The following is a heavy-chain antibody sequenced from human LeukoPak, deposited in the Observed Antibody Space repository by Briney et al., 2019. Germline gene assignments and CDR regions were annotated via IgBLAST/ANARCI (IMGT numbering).Heavy chain of an antibody. V-gene: IGHV1-2*02. CDR3: ARGLSIEMATTPTDY. D-gene: IGHD5-24*01. J-gene: IGHJ4*02. CDR1: GYTFTGYY. Sequence: ASVKVSCKASGYTFTGYYMHWVRQAPGQGLEWMGWINPNSGGTNYAQKFQGRVTMTRDTSISTAYRELSRLRSDDTAVYYCARGLSIEMATTPTDYWGQGTLVTVSS. CDR2: INPNSGGT.